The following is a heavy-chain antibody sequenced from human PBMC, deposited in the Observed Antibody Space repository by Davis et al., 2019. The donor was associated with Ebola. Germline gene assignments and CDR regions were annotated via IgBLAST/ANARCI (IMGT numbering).Heavy chain of an antibody. J-gene: IGHJ3*02. CDR3: ARDNPHYSGSYYAFDI. D-gene: IGHD1-26*01. V-gene: IGHV1-69*10. CDR2: IIPILGIA. CDR1: GGTFSSYA. Sequence: SVKVSCKASGGTFSSYAISWVRQAPGQGLEWMGGIIPILGIANYAQKFQGRVTITADESTSTAYMELSSLRSEDTALYYCARDNPHYSGSYYAFDIWGQGTMVTVSS.